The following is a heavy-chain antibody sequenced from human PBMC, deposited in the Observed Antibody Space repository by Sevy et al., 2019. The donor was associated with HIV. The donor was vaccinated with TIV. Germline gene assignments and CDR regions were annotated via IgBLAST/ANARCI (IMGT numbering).Heavy chain of an antibody. CDR3: ATTMDYYDSSGSPFDY. V-gene: IGHV1-24*01. Sequence: ASVKVSCKVSGYTLSQLSLHWVRQAPGKGLEWMGSFEPEDAETIYAQKFQGRVTMTEDRSTDTAYMELSSLRSEDTAVYFCATTMDYYDSSGSPFDYWGQGTLVTVSS. CDR2: FEPEDAET. CDR1: GYTLSQLS. J-gene: IGHJ4*02. D-gene: IGHD3-22*01.